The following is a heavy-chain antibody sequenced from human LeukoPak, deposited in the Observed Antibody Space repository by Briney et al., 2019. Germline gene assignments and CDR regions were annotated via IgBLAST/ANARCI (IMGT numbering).Heavy chain of an antibody. V-gene: IGHV3-23*01. Sequence: PGGSLRLSCAASGFPFSSYAMTWVRQAPGKGLEWVSIISGSGSTTYYADSVRGRFSISRDNSRNLLFLQMNSLRAEDTALYYCAKALSGYIYGPDVWSQGTLVTVSS. CDR3: AKALSGYIYGPDV. CDR2: ISGSGSTT. D-gene: IGHD5-18*01. J-gene: IGHJ4*02. CDR1: GFPFSSYA.